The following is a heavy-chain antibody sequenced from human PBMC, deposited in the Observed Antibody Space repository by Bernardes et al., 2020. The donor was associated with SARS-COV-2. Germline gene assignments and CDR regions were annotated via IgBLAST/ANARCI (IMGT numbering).Heavy chain of an antibody. CDR2: FDPEDGET. CDR1: GYTLTELS. Sequence: ASVKVSCMVSGYTLTELSMHWVRQAPGKGLEWMGGFDPEDGETIYAQKFQGRVTMTEDTSTDTAYMELSSLRSEDTAVYYCASTKPTYCSSTSCYYYYGMDVWGQGTTVTVSS. J-gene: IGHJ6*02. CDR3: ASTKPTYCSSTSCYYYYGMDV. V-gene: IGHV1-24*01. D-gene: IGHD2-2*01.